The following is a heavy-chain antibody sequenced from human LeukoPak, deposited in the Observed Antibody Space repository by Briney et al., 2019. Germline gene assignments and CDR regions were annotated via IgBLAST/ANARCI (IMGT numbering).Heavy chain of an antibody. CDR3: ASRDHYYGSGSYLGVDY. CDR2: IIPIFGTA. D-gene: IGHD3-10*01. Sequence: SVKVSCRASGGTFSSYAISWVRQAPGQGLEWMGGIIPIFGTANNAQKFQGRVTITADETTSTAYMELSSLRSEDTAVYYCASRDHYYGSGSYLGVDYWGQGTLVTVSS. J-gene: IGHJ4*02. CDR1: GGTFSSYA. V-gene: IGHV1-69*01.